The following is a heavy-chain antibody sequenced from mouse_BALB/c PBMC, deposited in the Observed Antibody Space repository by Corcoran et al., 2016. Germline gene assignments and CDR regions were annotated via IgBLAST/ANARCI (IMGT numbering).Heavy chain of an antibody. Sequence: EVQLQPAGPELVKPGDSVKISCKTSGYTFTEYTMHWVKQSHGKSLEWIGGITPNNGGTSYNQKFKSKSTLTVDKSYSTAYMELRSLTSEDSAVYYFARWVPGSFDYWGQGTTLTVSS. CDR1: GYTFTEYT. CDR2: ITPNNGGT. D-gene: IGHD1-2*01. CDR3: ARWVPGSFDY. V-gene: IGHV1-18*01. J-gene: IGHJ2*01.